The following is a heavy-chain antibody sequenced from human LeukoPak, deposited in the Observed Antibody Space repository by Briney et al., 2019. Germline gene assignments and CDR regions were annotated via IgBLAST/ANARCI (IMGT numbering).Heavy chain of an antibody. CDR2: IIPIFGTA. J-gene: IGHJ4*02. D-gene: IGHD3-9*01. V-gene: IGHV1-69*13. CDR1: GGTFSSYA. CDR3: ARSAKYYDILTGYSDYFDY. Sequence: GASVKVSCKASGGTFSSYAISWVRQAPGQGLEWMGGIIPIFGTADYAQKFQGRVTITADESTSTAYMELSSLRSEDTAVYYCARSAKYYDILTGYSDYFDYWGQGTLVTVSS.